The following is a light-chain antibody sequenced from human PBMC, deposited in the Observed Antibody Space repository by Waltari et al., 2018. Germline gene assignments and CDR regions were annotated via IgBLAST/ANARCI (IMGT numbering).Light chain of an antibody. Sequence: QSALTQPASVSGSPGQSITISCTGTSSDVGSHNLVSWYHQHPGKAPKLMIYEVSTRPSGVSNRFSGSKSGNTASLTISGLQAEDEADYYCCSHAGSSTVVFGGGTKLTVL. CDR3: CSHAGSSTVV. CDR1: SSDVGSHNL. J-gene: IGLJ2*01. V-gene: IGLV2-23*02. CDR2: EVS.